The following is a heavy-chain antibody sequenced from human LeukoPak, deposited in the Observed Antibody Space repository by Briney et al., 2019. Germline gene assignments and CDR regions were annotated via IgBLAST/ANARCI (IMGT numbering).Heavy chain of an antibody. D-gene: IGHD1-1*01. CDR2: MDPSGSQK. V-gene: IGHV3-7*01. Sequence: GGSLRLSCAASGFTFSGSWMNWVRQAPGKGLEWVANMDPSGSQKRYVDSVKGRFTISKDSPGTSVYLEMYSLRAEDTAICYCAIWTSGNYWGQGTRVTVSS. CDR1: GFTFSGSW. J-gene: IGHJ4*02. CDR3: AIWTSGNY.